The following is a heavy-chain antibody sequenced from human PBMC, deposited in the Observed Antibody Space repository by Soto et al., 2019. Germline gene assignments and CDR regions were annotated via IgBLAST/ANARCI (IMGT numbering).Heavy chain of an antibody. V-gene: IGHV1-2*04. CDR2: INPNSGGT. Sequence: QVQLVQSGAEVKKPGASVKVSCKASGYTFTGYYMHWVRQAPGQGLEWMGWINPNSGGTKYAQKFQGWVTMTRDTSISTAYMELSRLRSDDTAVYYCARGPPLTTVTTGGWFDPWGQGTLVTVSS. J-gene: IGHJ5*02. D-gene: IGHD4-17*01. CDR3: ARGPPLTTVTTGGWFDP. CDR1: GYTFTGYY.